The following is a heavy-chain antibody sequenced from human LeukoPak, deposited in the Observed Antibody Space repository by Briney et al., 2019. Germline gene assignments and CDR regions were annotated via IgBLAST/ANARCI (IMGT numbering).Heavy chain of an antibody. Sequence: RPSETLSLTYTVSGGSISSYYWSWIRQPAGKGLEWIGRIYTSGSTNYNPSLKSRVTMSVDTSKNQFSLKLSSVTAADTAVYYCARRPHCNSTSCYTRWFDPWGQGTPVTVSS. V-gene: IGHV4-4*07. CDR3: ARRPHCNSTSCYTRWFDP. CDR1: GGSISSYY. J-gene: IGHJ5*02. D-gene: IGHD2-2*02. CDR2: IYTSGST.